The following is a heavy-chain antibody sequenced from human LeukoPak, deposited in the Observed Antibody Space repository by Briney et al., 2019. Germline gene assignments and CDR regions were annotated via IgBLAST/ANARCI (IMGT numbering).Heavy chain of an antibody. V-gene: IGHV4-38-2*02. CDR1: DYSISSGYY. Sequence: SETLSLTCTVSDYSISSGYYWGWIRQPPGKGLEWIGEINHSGSTNYNPSLKSRVTISVDTSKNQFSLKLSSVTAAETAVYYCALGNYFDYWGQGTLVTVSS. CDR2: INHSGST. CDR3: ALGNYFDY. J-gene: IGHJ4*02.